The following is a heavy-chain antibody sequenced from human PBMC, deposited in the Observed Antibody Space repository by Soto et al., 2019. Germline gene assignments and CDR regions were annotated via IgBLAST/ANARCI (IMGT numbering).Heavy chain of an antibody. J-gene: IGHJ4*02. Sequence: QVQLVDSGGGVVQPGGSLRLSCAASGFTFSTYGMHWVRQAPGKGLDWVAFISSDGSNPYYTDSVKGRFTISRDNSKKTLYLQMNSLRDEDTAIYYGAKDGVGGAGQLWLVRFPDYWGQGTQVSVSS. CDR3: AKDGVGGAGQLWLVRFPDY. V-gene: IGHV3-30*18. CDR2: ISSDGSNP. D-gene: IGHD6-19*01. CDR1: GFTFSTYG.